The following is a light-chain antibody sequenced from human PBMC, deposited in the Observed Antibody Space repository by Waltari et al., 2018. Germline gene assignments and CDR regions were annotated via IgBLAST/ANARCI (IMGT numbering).Light chain of an antibody. Sequence: YELRQPPSVSVSPGPTARITCSGDSLPTRYPDWYQKKTGQAPILVIYRDTERPSGIPERFSGSISGTTVTLTISGVQAEDEAEYYCQSSDAGGTPRVFGGGTKVTVL. CDR3: QSSDAGGTPRV. CDR2: RDT. V-gene: IGLV3-25*03. CDR1: SLPTRY. J-gene: IGLJ2*01.